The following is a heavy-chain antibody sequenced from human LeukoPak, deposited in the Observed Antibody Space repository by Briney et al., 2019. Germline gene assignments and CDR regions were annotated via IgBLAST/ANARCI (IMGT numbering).Heavy chain of an antibody. V-gene: IGHV3-23*01. J-gene: IGHJ4*02. CDR2: ISGSGGTT. CDR1: GFTFSSYA. Sequence: PGGSLRLSCAASGFTFSSYAMGWVRQAPEKGLEWVSHISGSGGTTYYADSVKGRFTISRDNSKNTLYLQMNSLRAEDTAVYYCAKDTGIVGGAGAFDYWGQGTLVTVSS. CDR3: AKDTGIVGGAGAFDY. D-gene: IGHD1-26*01.